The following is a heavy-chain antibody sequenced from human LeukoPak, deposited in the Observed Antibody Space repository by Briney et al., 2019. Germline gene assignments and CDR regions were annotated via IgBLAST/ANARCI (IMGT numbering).Heavy chain of an antibody. V-gene: IGHV1-69*05. J-gene: IGHJ3*02. Sequence: SMKVSCKASGGTFISYAISWVRQAPGEGVEWMGGIIPIFGTANYSQKFQGRVTITTDESTSRAYMELSSLRSQDTAVYYCARAQNYDILTGYLIWGQGTMVTVSS. CDR2: IIPIFGTA. D-gene: IGHD3-9*01. CDR3: ARAQNYDILTGYLI. CDR1: GGTFISYA.